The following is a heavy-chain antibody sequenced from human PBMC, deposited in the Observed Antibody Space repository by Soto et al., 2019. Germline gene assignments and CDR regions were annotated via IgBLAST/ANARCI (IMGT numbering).Heavy chain of an antibody. CDR3: ARDESAVTTSGMDV. D-gene: IGHD4-17*01. Sequence: QVQLVESGGGVVQPGRSLRLSCAASGFTFSSYGRHWVRQAPGKGLEWVAVIWYDGSNKYYADSVKGRFTTSRDNPKNTLYLQMNSLRAEDTAVYYCARDESAVTTSGMDVWGQGTTVTVSS. V-gene: IGHV3-33*01. CDR1: GFTFSSYG. CDR2: IWYDGSNK. J-gene: IGHJ6*02.